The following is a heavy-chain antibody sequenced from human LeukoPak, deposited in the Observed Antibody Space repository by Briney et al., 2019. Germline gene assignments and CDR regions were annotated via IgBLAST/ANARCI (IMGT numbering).Heavy chain of an antibody. V-gene: IGHV1-69*06. CDR2: IIPIFGTA. D-gene: IGHD1-14*01. CDR1: GGTFSSYA. Sequence: ASVKVSCKASGGTFSSYAISWVRQAPGQGLEWMGRIIPIFGTANYAQKFQGRVTITADKSTSTAYMELSSLRSEDTAVYYCATEGAGLTDAFDIWGQGTMVTVSS. J-gene: IGHJ3*02. CDR3: ATEGAGLTDAFDI.